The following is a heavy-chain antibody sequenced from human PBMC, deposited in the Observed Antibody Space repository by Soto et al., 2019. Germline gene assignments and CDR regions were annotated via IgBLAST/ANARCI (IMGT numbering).Heavy chain of an antibody. CDR3: VRDADYGSGGGWYAAYDM. V-gene: IGHV3-7*01. D-gene: IGHD2-15*01. Sequence: EVPLVESGGGLVQPGGSLRLSCVASGFTFSSYWMQWVLQAPGKGLYWVANINGDGSEKNDVESVKGRIPISRDNAANSLYLQMNSLRDEDTAVYFWVRDADYGSGGGWYAAYDMWGQGTMVTVSS. J-gene: IGHJ3*02. CDR1: GFTFSSYW. CDR2: INGDGSEK.